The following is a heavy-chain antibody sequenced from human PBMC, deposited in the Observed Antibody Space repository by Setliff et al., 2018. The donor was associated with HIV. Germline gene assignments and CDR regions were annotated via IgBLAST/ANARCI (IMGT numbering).Heavy chain of an antibody. J-gene: IGHJ4*02. V-gene: IGHV3-11*04. D-gene: IGHD3-10*01. CDR1: GFNFSSHT. CDR2: ISSSGSTI. Sequence: GGSLRLSCAASGFNFSSHTMNWIRQAPGKGLEWVSSISSSGSTIYYADSVKGRFTISRDNAKNSLYLQMNSLRAEDTAVYYCARVRHRGYYYGSGSFDYWGLGTLVTVSS. CDR3: ARVRHRGYYYGSGSFDY.